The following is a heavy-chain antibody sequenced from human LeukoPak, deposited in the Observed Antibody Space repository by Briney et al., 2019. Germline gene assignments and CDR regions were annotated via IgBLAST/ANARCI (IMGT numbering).Heavy chain of an antibody. CDR1: GDIFTTYW. V-gene: IGHV5-51*01. CDR3: ATSVFGSSYSFDY. J-gene: IGHJ4*02. D-gene: IGHD6-13*01. CDR2: TYLGDSDT. Sequence: GESLKISCQGSGDIFTTYWIGWVRQMPGKGLEWMGLTYLGDSDTKYSPSFQGQVTISADKSISTAYLQWSSLKASDTAMYYCATSVFGSSYSFDYWGQGTLVTVSS.